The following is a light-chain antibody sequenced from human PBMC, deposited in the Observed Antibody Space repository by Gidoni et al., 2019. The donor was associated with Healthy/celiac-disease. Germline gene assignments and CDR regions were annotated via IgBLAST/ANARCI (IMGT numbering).Light chain of an antibody. CDR1: QGISNY. J-gene: IGKJ1*01. CDR3: QKYNSAPT. Sequence: DIQMTQSPSSLSASGGDRVTITCRASQGISNYLAWYQQKPGKVPKLLIYAASTLQSGVPSRFSGSGSGTDFTLTISSLQPEDVATYYCQKYNSAPTFGQGTKLEIK. CDR2: AAS. V-gene: IGKV1-27*01.